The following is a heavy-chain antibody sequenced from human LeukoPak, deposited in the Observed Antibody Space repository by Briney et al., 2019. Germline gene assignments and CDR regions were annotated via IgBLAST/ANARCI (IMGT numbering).Heavy chain of an antibody. V-gene: IGHV3-13*01. D-gene: IGHD2-15*01. CDR1: GFTFSSYD. CDR3: ARVASGYCSGGSCYSFTRYWYFDL. J-gene: IGHJ2*01. CDR2: IGTAGDT. Sequence: LPGGSLRLSCAASGFTFSSYDMHWVRQATGKGLEWVSAIGTAGDTYYPGSVKGRFTISRENAKNSLYLQTNSLRAGDTAVYYCARVASGYCSGGSCYSFTRYWYFDLWGRGTLVTVSS.